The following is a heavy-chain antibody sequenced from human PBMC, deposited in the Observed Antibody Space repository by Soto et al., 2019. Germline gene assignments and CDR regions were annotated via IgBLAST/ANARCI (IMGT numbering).Heavy chain of an antibody. CDR3: ARGGDSYGYGEYYYYGMDV. D-gene: IGHD5-18*01. Sequence: GGAPRLSFAAPGFGGSKKYNSWVRPGPGEGVEWVSAINSGGNTYYADSVKGRFTISRDNSKNTVYLQMNSVGAEDTAVYYCARGGDSYGYGEYYYYGMDVWGQGTTVTVSS. V-gene: IGHV3-66*01. CDR1: GFGGSKKY. CDR2: INSGGNT. J-gene: IGHJ6*02.